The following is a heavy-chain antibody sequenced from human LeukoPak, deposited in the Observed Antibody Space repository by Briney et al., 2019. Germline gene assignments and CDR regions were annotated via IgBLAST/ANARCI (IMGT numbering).Heavy chain of an antibody. CDR1: GFTFSDYY. J-gene: IGHJ4*02. CDR2: ISSSVSTI. CDR3: ARDRGGGTYYIT. D-gene: IGHD1-26*01. Sequence: PGGSLRLSCAASGFTFSDYYMSWIRQAPGEGLEWVSYISSSVSTIYYADSVKGRFTISRDNAKNSLSLQMNSLRAEDTAVYYCARDRGGGTYYITWGQGTLVTVSS. V-gene: IGHV3-11*01.